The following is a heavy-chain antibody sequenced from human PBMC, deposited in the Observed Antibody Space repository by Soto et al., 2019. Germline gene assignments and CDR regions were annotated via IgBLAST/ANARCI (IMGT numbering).Heavy chain of an antibody. CDR3: ARRIVIVTKCFDY. J-gene: IGHJ4*02. D-gene: IGHD1-26*01. V-gene: IGHV3-7*05. CDR2: IKQDGSEK. CDR1: GFTFSNYW. Sequence: GSLRLSCVASGFTFSNYWMSWVRQAPGKGLEWVANIKQDGSEKSYVDSVKGRFTISRDNAKTSLYLQMSSLRAEDTAVYYCARRIVIVTKCFDYWGQGTLVTVSS.